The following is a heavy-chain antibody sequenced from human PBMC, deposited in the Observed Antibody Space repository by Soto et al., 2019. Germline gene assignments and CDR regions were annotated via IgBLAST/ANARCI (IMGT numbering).Heavy chain of an antibody. V-gene: IGHV3-23*01. CDR3: VSSLDWRHETYFLGY. CDR2: ISGSGART. Sequence: EVQLLDSGGGLVQPGGSLRLSCTASGFTFSTYAMSWVRQAPGKGLEWVAGISGSGARTYYTDSVKGRFTISRDNSKNILSLKMNSLRGEDTAFYFCVSSLDWRHETYFLGYWGQGALVTVSS. D-gene: IGHD1-1*01. J-gene: IGHJ4*02. CDR1: GFTFSTYA.